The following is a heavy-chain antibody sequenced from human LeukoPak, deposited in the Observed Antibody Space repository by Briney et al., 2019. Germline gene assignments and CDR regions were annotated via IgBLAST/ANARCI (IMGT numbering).Heavy chain of an antibody. CDR2: INKDGGEK. J-gene: IGHJ4*02. CDR3: VKDSPPRYSGSPPAY. CDR1: GFTFSSYW. D-gene: IGHD1-26*01. V-gene: IGHV3-7*03. Sequence: GGSLRLSCAASGFTFSSYWMSWVRQAPGKGLEWVANINKDGGEKYYVDSVKGRFTISRDNAKNSLYLQMNSLRAGDTAVYYCVKDSPPRYSGSPPAYWGQGTLVTVSS.